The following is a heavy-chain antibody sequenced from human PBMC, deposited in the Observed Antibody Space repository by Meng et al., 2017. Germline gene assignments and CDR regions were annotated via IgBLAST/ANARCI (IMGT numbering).Heavy chain of an antibody. CDR2: INEFGST. J-gene: IGHJ4*02. D-gene: IGHD5-12*01. CDR3: ARQRGPDF. Sequence: QVQLPEWVAGLLRPSETLSLTCAVYGGSFSGYYWNWIRQPPGKGLEWIGEINEFGSTNYNPSLKSRVTILVDTSKNQFSLKLRSVTAADTAVYYCARQRGPDFWGQGSLVTVSS. CDR1: GGSFSGYY. V-gene: IGHV4-34*01.